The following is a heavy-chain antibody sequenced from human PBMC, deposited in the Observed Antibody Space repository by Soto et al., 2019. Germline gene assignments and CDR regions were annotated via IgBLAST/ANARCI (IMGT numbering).Heavy chain of an antibody. V-gene: IGHV4-59*01. D-gene: IGHD5-12*01. Sequence: SVTLSLGRTVSGGSIVGYYRRWNRHTPGHGLGSIGDLYYRGSTNHNPAVKGRVPISADTSQSQCSLKLSSVTAADPAAYYCARSGDGYKSVYWCPGTLFSVAS. J-gene: IGHJ4*02. CDR3: ARSGDGYKSVY. CDR1: GGSIVGYY. CDR2: LYYRGST.